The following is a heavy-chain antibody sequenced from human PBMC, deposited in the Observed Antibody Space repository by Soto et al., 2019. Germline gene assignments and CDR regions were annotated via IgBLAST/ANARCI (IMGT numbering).Heavy chain of an antibody. Sequence: ASVKVSCKASGYTFTSYYMHWVRQAPGQGLEWTGIINPSGGSTSYAQKFQGRVTMTRDTSTSTVYMELSSLRSEDTAVYYCARDRYDSSAYYPYGAFDIWGQGTMVTVSS. J-gene: IGHJ3*02. D-gene: IGHD3-22*01. CDR1: GYTFTSYY. V-gene: IGHV1-46*01. CDR2: INPSGGST. CDR3: ARDRYDSSAYYPYGAFDI.